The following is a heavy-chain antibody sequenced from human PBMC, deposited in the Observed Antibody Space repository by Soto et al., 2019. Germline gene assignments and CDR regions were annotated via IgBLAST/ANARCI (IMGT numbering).Heavy chain of an antibody. CDR1: GFTFSDFE. V-gene: IGHV3-30-3*01. Sequence: QVQLVESGGGVVQPGRSLRLSCSASGFTFSDFEMYWVRQAPGKGLDWVSFISYDGSNQYYAGSVKGRFTVSRDNSTNTLFLLLTSLRPEDTAVYCCARRTGTAPRFDYWGQGTLVTVSS. J-gene: IGHJ4*02. D-gene: IGHD1-7*01. CDR2: ISYDGSNQ. CDR3: ARRTGTAPRFDY.